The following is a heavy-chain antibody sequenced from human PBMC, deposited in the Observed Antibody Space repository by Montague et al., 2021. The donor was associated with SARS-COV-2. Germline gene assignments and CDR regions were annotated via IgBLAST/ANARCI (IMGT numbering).Heavy chain of an antibody. CDR2: INHSGST. Sequence: SETLSLPCAVFDGSFSNFYWSWIRKPPGKGLEWMGEINHSGSTYYNPSLKSRVTISVDTSKNQFSLKLNSATAADAAVYYCASGGDNGSGYLDVWGKGTTVTVSS. CDR3: ASGGDNGSGYLDV. J-gene: IGHJ6*03. D-gene: IGHD1-26*01. CDR1: DGSFSNFY. V-gene: IGHV4-34*01.